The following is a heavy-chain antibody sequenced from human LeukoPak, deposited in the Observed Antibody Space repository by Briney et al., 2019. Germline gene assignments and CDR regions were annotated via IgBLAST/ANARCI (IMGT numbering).Heavy chain of an antibody. CDR2: ISGSGDGT. CDR3: AKIVGDQPKKPEAPLNNYFDY. V-gene: IGHV3-23*01. D-gene: IGHD3-16*02. J-gene: IGHJ4*02. CDR1: GFTSSSYA. Sequence: GGSLRLSCAASGFTSSSYAMSWVRQAPGKGLEWVSSISGSGDGTYYADSVKGRFTISRDNSKNTLYLQMNSLRAEDTAVYYCAKIVGDQPKKPEAPLNNYFDYWGQGTLVTVSS.